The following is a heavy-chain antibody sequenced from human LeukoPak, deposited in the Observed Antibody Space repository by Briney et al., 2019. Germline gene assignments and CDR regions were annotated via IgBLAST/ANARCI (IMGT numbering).Heavy chain of an antibody. CDR3: AKVGSSWYEHYYYYMDV. CDR2: IIPIFGTT. CDR1: GGTFSSYA. J-gene: IGHJ6*03. V-gene: IGHV1-69*06. D-gene: IGHD6-13*01. Sequence: SVKVSCKASGGTFSSYAISWVRQAPGQGLEWMGGIIPIFGTTNYAQKFQDRVTITADKSTSTAYMELSSLRSEDTAVYYCAKVGSSWYEHYYYYMDVWGKGTTVTVSS.